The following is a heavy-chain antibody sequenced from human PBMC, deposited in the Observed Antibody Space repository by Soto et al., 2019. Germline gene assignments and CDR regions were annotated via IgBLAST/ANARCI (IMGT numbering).Heavy chain of an antibody. D-gene: IGHD1-1*01. CDR2: ISYDGIQK. J-gene: IGHJ3*02. CDR1: RLTFSNYG. CDR3: EKDVWQEVHATDGFDI. Sequence: GGSLRLSCVASRLTFSNYGMHWVRQAPGKGLEWLTIISYDGIQKFYTESVKGRFTITRDNSKNMVFLQMNSLRAEDTAVYYCEKDVWQEVHATDGFDIWGQGTMVTVSS. V-gene: IGHV3-30*18.